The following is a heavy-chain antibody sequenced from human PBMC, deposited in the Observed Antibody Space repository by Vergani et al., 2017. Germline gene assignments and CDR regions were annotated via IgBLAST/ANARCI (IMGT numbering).Heavy chain of an antibody. D-gene: IGHD5-12*01. CDR2: IYYSGST. CDR1: VGSISSYY. J-gene: IGHJ6*02. CDR3: ARRSQSRYETYYYYGMDV. V-gene: IGHV4-59*01. Sequence: QVQLQESGPGLVKPSETLSLTCTVSVGSISSYYWSWIRQPPGKGLEWIVYIYYSGSTNYNPSLKSRVTISVDTSKNQFSLKLSSVTAADTAVYYCARRSQSRYETYYYYGMDVWGQGTTVTVSS.